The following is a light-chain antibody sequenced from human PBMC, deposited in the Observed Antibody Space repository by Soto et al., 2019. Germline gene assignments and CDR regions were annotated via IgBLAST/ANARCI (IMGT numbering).Light chain of an antibody. CDR3: QSFDTRLNSVV. V-gene: IGLV1-40*01. J-gene: IGLJ2*01. Sequence: QSVVTQPPSASGALGQRVTISCTGSSSNIGAGYDVHWYQQFPGRAPRLLIFGNNNRPSGVPDRFSGSKSGTSASLDISGLQADDEAGYYCQSFDTRLNSVVFGGGTKLTVL. CDR1: SSNIGAGYD. CDR2: GNN.